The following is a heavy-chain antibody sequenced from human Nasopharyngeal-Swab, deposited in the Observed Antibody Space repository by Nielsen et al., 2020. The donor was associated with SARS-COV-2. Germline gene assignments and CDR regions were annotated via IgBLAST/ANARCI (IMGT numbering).Heavy chain of an antibody. D-gene: IGHD3-10*01. CDR1: VGSFSGYY. V-gene: IGHV4-34*01. CDR3: ARDITQLLWFGESRAFDI. Sequence: SQTLSLTCAVYVGSFSGYYWTWIRQPPGKGLEWIGEINHSGSTNYNPSLKSRVTISVDTSKNQFSLKLSSVTAADTAVYFCARDITQLLWFGESRAFDIWGQGTKVTVSS. CDR2: INHSGST. J-gene: IGHJ3*02.